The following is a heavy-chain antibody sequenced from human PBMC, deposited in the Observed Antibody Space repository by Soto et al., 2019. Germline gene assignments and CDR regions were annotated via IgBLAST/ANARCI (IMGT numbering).Heavy chain of an antibody. CDR2: IYYSGRT. CDR3: PLCLRRDYYGMDV. Sequence: SDTMSPTCYDSGVSVGSGSWYCSCVWQAPGKALEWSGYIYYSGRTNYNASLKSRVTISVDTSKNQCSLKLSSVTAADTAVYYSPLCLRRDYYGMDVWGQGTTVTVSS. D-gene: IGHD2-21*01. V-gene: IGHV4-61*01. J-gene: IGHJ6*02. CDR1: GVSVGSGSWY.